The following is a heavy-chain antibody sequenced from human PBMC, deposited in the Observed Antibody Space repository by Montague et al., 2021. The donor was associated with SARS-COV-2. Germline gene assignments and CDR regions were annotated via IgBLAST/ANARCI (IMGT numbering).Heavy chain of an antibody. Sequence: SETLSLTCTVSGVSVTDYYWCWIWQPPGKGLEWVGDVLYNKGTNFNPSLTSRVAISVYTSKNQFSLRLTPVTAADTAFYLCGRHPHYVGLNGPPDYWDQGTLVTVSS. J-gene: IGHJ4*02. CDR3: GRHPHYVGLNGPPDY. D-gene: IGHD3-9*01. V-gene: IGHV4-59*08. CDR1: GVSVTDYY. CDR2: VLYNKGT.